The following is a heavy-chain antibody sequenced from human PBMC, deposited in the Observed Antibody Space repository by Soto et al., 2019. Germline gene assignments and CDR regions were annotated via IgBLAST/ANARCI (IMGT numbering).Heavy chain of an antibody. CDR3: ACSGGSSDY. J-gene: IGHJ4*02. CDR1: GFTFSNAW. CDR2: ISGSGGST. V-gene: IGHV3-23*01. Sequence: GGSLRLSCAASGFTFSNAWMNWVRQAPGKGLEWVSAISGSGGSTYYADSVKGRFTISRDNSKNTLYLQMNSLRAEDTAVYYCACSGGSSDYWGQGTLVTVSS. D-gene: IGHD2-15*01.